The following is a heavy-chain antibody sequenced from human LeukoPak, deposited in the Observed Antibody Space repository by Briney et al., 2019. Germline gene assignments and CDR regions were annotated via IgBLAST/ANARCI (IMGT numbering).Heavy chain of an antibody. J-gene: IGHJ3*02. CDR2: ISYDGSNK. D-gene: IGHD5-18*01. Sequence: GGSLRLSCAVSGFSFDSYGMHWVRQAPGKGLERVSVISYDGSNKYYADSVKGRFTISRDNSKNTLYLQMNSLRAEDTAVYYCARDSSGYSYGPRAFDIWGQGTMVTVSS. CDR3: ARDSSGYSYGPRAFDI. V-gene: IGHV3-30*03. CDR1: GFSFDSYG.